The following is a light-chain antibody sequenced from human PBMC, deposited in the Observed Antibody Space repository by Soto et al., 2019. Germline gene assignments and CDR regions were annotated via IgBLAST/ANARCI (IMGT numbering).Light chain of an antibody. Sequence: EIVLTQSPATLSLSPGEGATLSCRASQSVSYYLAWYQQKPGQAPRLLIYDASNRATGIPARFSGSGSGTVFTLTISSLEPEDFAVYYCQQRTNWPLTFGGGTKVEIK. V-gene: IGKV3-11*01. CDR2: DAS. CDR1: QSVSYY. CDR3: QQRTNWPLT. J-gene: IGKJ4*01.